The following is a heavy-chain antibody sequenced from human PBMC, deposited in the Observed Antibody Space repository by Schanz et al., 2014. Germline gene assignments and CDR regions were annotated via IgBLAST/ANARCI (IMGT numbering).Heavy chain of an antibody. J-gene: IGHJ6*02. CDR1: GFTFDDYA. D-gene: IGHD6-13*01. Sequence: EVQLVESGGGLVQPGRSLRLSCAASGFTFDDYAMHWVRQAPGKGLEYVSGISWNSGTAVYADSVKGRFTISRDNAKNSLYLQMNSLRAEDTAVYYCAKSRRKQQLRFYYYYAMDVWGQGTTVTVSS. CDR2: ISWNSGTA. V-gene: IGHV3-9*01. CDR3: AKSRRKQQLRFYYYYAMDV.